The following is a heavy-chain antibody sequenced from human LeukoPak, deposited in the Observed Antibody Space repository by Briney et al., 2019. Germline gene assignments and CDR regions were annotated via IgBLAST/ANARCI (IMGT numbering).Heavy chain of an antibody. CDR3: ASGYDFWSGYYY. D-gene: IGHD3-3*01. V-gene: IGHV4-39*01. Sequence: SETLSLTCTVSGGSISSSSYYWGWIRQPPGKGLERIGSIYYSGSTYYNPSLKSRVTISVDTSKNQFSLKLSSVTAADTAVYYCASGYDFWSGYYYWGQGTLVTVSS. J-gene: IGHJ4*02. CDR2: IYYSGST. CDR1: GGSISSSSYY.